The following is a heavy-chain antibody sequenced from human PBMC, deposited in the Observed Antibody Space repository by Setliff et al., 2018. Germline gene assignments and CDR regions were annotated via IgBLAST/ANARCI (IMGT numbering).Heavy chain of an antibody. V-gene: IGHV4-39*07. CDR3: RFWSGYYKNDY. J-gene: IGHJ4*02. Sequence: SETLSLTCSVSGGSISSGSYYWGWIRQSPGKGLEWIGEINHSGSTNYVPSLKSRLTISVDTSKNQFSLKLSSVTAADTAMYYCRFWSGYYKNDYWGQGTLVTVSS. CDR1: GGSISSGSYY. D-gene: IGHD3-3*01. CDR2: INHSGST.